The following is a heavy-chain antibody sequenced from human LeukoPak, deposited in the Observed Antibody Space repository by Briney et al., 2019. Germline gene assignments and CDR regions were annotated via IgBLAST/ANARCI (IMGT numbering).Heavy chain of an antibody. J-gene: IGHJ4*02. D-gene: IGHD6-6*01. CDR2: ITDSGGDT. CDR3: AKGSSSSRPYYFDY. Sequence: GGSLRLSCAASGFSFSRYAMSWVRQAPGKGLEWVSAITDSGGDTYHADSVKGRFTISRDNSKNTLFLQMNSLRVEDTAVYYCAKGSSSSRPYYFDYWGQETLVTVSS. CDR1: GFSFSRYA. V-gene: IGHV3-23*01.